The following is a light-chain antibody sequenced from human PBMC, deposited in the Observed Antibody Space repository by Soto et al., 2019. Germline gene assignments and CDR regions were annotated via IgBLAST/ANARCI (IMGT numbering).Light chain of an antibody. CDR3: QQRSDWPPT. V-gene: IGKV3-11*01. Sequence: EIVLTQSPATLSLSPGDRATLSCRASQSVRSYLAWYQQKPGQAPRLLIYDASNRATGIPARFSGSGSGTDFTLTVSSLEPEHFAVYYCQQRSDWPPTFGGGTKVDIK. J-gene: IGKJ4*01. CDR1: QSVRSY. CDR2: DAS.